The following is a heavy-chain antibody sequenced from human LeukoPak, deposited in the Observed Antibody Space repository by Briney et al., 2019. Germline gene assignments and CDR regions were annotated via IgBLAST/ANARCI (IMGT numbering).Heavy chain of an antibody. CDR2: ISYDGSNK. J-gene: IGHJ4*02. V-gene: IGHV3-30*18. CDR3: AKGQAPYGDYYFDY. CDR1: GFTFSSYG. D-gene: IGHD4-17*01. Sequence: PGGSLRLSCAASGFTFSSYGMHWVRQAPGKGLEWVAVISYDGSNKYYADSVKGRFTISRDNSKNTLYLQMNSLRAEDTAVYYCAKGQAPYGDYYFDYWGQGTLVTVSS.